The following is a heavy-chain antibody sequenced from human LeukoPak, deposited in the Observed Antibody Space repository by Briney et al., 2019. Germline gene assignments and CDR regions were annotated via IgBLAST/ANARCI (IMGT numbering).Heavy chain of an antibody. CDR1: GFTFSSHG. J-gene: IGHJ4*02. V-gene: IGHV3-30*18. CDR3: AKELAAAGFDY. Sequence: GGSLRLSCAASGFTFSSHGMHWVGQAPGKGLEWVAVISYDGSNKYYADSVKGRFTISRDNSKNTLYLQMNSLRAEDTAVYYCAKELAAAGFDYWGQGTLVTVSS. CDR2: ISYDGSNK. D-gene: IGHD6-13*01.